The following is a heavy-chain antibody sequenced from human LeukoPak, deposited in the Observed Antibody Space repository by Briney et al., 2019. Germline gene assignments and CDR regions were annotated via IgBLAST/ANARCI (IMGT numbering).Heavy chain of an antibody. J-gene: IGHJ5*02. D-gene: IGHD3-10*01. CDR3: AIVLLWFGANNWFDP. V-gene: IGHV1-2*02. Sequence: GASVKVSCKASGYTFTLYYIHWVRQATGQGLEWMGMINPGGGSTNYAQKFQGRVTMTRDTSISTAYMELSRLRSDDTAVYYCAIVLLWFGANNWFDPWGQGTLVTVSS. CDR2: INPGGGST. CDR1: GYTFTLYY.